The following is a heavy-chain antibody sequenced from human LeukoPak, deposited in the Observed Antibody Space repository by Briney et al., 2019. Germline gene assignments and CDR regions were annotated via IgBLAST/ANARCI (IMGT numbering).Heavy chain of an antibody. J-gene: IGHJ5*02. Sequence: ASVKVSCKASGYTFTSYDINWVRQATGQGLEWMGWMNPNSGNTGYAQKFQGRVTMTRNTSISTAYMELSSLRSEDTAVYYCARLRIGSMIGRKGYNWFDPWGQGTLVTVSS. V-gene: IGHV1-8*01. CDR2: MNPNSGNT. CDR1: GYTFTSYD. CDR3: ARLRIGSMIGRKGYNWFDP. D-gene: IGHD3-22*01.